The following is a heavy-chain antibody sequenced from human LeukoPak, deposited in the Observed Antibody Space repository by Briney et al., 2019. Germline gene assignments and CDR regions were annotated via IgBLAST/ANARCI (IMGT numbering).Heavy chain of an antibody. V-gene: IGHV1-2*02. J-gene: IGHJ4*02. Sequence: GASVKVSCKASVYTFTNYYMHWVRQAPGQGLEWMGWINSNSGATNYAQNFQGRVTMTRDTSISTAYMELSRLSSDDTAVYYCARNIGQHEDYWGQGTLVTVSS. CDR3: ARNIGQHEDY. D-gene: IGHD6-13*01. CDR1: VYTFTNYY. CDR2: INSNSGAT.